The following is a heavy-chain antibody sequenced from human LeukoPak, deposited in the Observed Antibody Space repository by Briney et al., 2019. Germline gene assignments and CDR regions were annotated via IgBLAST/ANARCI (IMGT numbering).Heavy chain of an antibody. CDR1: GFTFSTYW. Sequence: GGSLRLSCAASGFTFSTYWMHWVRQAPGKGLVWVSRIKSDGSTNYADSVKGRFTISRDNAKNTVSLRMNSLRPEDTGVYYCARAPSEIGGYYPEYFRHWGQGTLVTVSS. V-gene: IGHV3-74*01. CDR3: ARAPSEIGGYYPEYFRH. CDR2: IKSDGST. D-gene: IGHD3-22*01. J-gene: IGHJ1*01.